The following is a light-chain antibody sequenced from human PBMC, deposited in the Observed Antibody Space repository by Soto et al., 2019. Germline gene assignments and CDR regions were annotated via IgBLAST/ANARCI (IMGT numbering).Light chain of an antibody. CDR3: QQYNNRLIT. CDR2: GAS. CDR1: QSVSSN. V-gene: IGKV3-15*01. J-gene: IGKJ5*01. Sequence: EIVMTQSPATLSVSPGERVTLSCRASQSVSSNLAWYQQKPGQAPRLLIFGASTRATGIPAMFSGSGSGTDFTLTISSLQSEDFAVYYCQQYNNRLITFGQGTRLEIK.